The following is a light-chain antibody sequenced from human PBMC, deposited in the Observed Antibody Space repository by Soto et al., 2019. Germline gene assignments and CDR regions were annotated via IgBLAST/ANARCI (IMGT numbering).Light chain of an antibody. CDR3: QQYKDWPPYT. CDR2: GAS. V-gene: IGKV3-15*01. J-gene: IGKJ2*01. CDR1: QRISSN. Sequence: EILMTQSQATLSFSPGERATLSCRASQRISSNVAWYQQKPGQAPRLLIYGASTRVTGVPARSSGGGSGTEFTLTISSLQPEDCAVYFCQQYKDWPPYTFGQGTKLEIK.